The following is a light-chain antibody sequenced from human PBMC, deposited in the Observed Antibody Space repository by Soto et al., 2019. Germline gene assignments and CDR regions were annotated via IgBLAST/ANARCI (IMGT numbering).Light chain of an antibody. CDR2: DAF. Sequence: DIQLTQTPSTLSASMGDRVTITFRASQSLSGWLAWYQQTPGKAPKLLISDAFRLESGVPSRFRGSGSGTEFSLTITSLQPGDSATFCCQQSAAYPWTFGRGGKVDIK. J-gene: IGKJ1*01. V-gene: IGKV1-5*01. CDR3: QQSAAYPWT. CDR1: QSLSGW.